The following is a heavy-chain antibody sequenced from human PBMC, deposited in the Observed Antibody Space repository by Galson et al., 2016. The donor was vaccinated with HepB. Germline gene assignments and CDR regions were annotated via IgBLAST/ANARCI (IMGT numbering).Heavy chain of an antibody. CDR2: LYPADGT. D-gene: IGHD3-22*01. CDR1: DFRVSDHF. Sequence: SLRLSCAVSDFRVSDHFMIWVRQAPGKGLEWVSVLYPADGTFYDDSVKGRFFVSRDNSKNTFFLQMNSMRAEDKATYRCARGTKGYDVSGYFDLWGRGALVTVSS. J-gene: IGHJ2*01. V-gene: IGHV3-53*01. CDR3: ARGTKGYDVSGYFDL.